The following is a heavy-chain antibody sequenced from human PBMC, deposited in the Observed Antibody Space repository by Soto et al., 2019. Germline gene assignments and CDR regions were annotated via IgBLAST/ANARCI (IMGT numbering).Heavy chain of an antibody. CDR3: ASRLRMGIPFGFAY. J-gene: IGHJ4*02. D-gene: IGHD1-26*01. CDR2: INPNSGGT. Sequence: QVQLVQSGAEVKKPGASVKVSCKASGYTFTDYFFHWVRQAPGQGLEWMGWINPNSGGTDSAQKFQGWGTMTRDPSISRAYLELNRLRSDDPAVYYCASRLRMGIPFGFAYWGPGTLVTGSS. V-gene: IGHV1-2*04. CDR1: GYTFTDYF.